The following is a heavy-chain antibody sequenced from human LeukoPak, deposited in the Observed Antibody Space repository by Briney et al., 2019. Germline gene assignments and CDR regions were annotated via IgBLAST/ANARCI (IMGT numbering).Heavy chain of an antibody. CDR3: ARTYCSAGTCFGGFDY. CDR1: GGSISSGNHY. Sequence: SETLSLTCTVSGGSISSGNHYWSWIRQPPGKGLEWIGYVHYSGTAYYNPSLRSRVSVSVDTSKNQFSLKLSSVSAADTALYYCARTYCSAGTCFGGFDYWGQGTLVSVSS. V-gene: IGHV4-30-4*01. CDR2: VHYSGTA. J-gene: IGHJ4*02. D-gene: IGHD2-15*01.